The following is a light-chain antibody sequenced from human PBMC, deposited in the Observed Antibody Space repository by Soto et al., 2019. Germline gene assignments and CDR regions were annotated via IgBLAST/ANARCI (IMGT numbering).Light chain of an antibody. CDR2: DVN. CDR3: CSYAGSNTFIV. J-gene: IGLJ2*01. CDR1: SSDVGGYNY. V-gene: IGLV2-8*01. Sequence: QSALTQPPSASGSPGQSVTISCTGTSSDVGGYNYVSWYQQHPGKAPKVLIYDVNKRPSGVPDRFSGSKSGNTASLTISGLQAEDEADYYCCSYAGSNTFIVFGGGTKLTVL.